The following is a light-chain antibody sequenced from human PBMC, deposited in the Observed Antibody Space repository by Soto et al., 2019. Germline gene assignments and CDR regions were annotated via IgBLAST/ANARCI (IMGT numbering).Light chain of an antibody. V-gene: IGKV3-20*01. Sequence: EIVLTQAPGTLSLSPGERATLSCRVSQSVSSYLAWYPQKRGQAPRLLIYAASSRATGIPDRFTGSGSRSGVTLTISILQPEDLAVYYCQLSGEYGSSPLTFGGGTKFESK. J-gene: IGKJ4*01. CDR2: AAS. CDR1: QSVSSY. CDR3: QLSGEYGSSPLT.